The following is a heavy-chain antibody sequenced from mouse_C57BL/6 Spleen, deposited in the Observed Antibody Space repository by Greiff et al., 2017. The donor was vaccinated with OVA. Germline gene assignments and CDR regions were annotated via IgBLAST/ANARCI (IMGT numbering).Heavy chain of an antibody. D-gene: IGHD1-1*01. CDR2: IYPGDGDT. CDR1: GYAFSSSW. V-gene: IGHV1-82*01. CDR3: ALYGSSSHYFDY. J-gene: IGHJ2*01. Sequence: QVQLKESGPELVKPGASVKISCKASGYAFSSSWMNWVKQRPGKGLEWIGRIYPGDGDTNYNGKFKGKATLTADKSSSTAYMQLSSLTSEDSAVXFCALYGSSSHYFDYWGQGTTLTVSS.